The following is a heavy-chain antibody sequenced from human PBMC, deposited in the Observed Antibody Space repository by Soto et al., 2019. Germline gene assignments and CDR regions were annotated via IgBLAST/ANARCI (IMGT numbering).Heavy chain of an antibody. Sequence: PSETLSLTCDVSGDTISTGGYTWAWIRQPPGKALKKNGHTYHSGKSYYNPSLKSRVIISVDRSKNQFFLQLNSLSPEDTAVYFCARLIGNSWLDYWGQGTLVTVSS. CDR2: TYHSGKS. CDR1: GDTISTGGYT. V-gene: IGHV4-30-2*01. CDR3: ARLIGNSWLDY. D-gene: IGHD2-15*01. J-gene: IGHJ4*02.